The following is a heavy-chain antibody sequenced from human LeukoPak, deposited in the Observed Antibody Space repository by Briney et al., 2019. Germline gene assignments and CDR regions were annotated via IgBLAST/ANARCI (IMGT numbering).Heavy chain of an antibody. D-gene: IGHD1-14*01. CDR2: IKQDGSEK. CDR3: ARAMVWDHGDY. J-gene: IGHJ4*02. Sequence: GGSLRLSCAASGFTFSSYAMHWVRQAPGKGLEWVANIKQDGSEKYYVDSVKGRFTISRDNTKNSLYLQMHSLRAEDTAVYYCARAMVWDHGDYWGQGTLVTVSS. V-gene: IGHV3-7*01. CDR1: GFTFSSYA.